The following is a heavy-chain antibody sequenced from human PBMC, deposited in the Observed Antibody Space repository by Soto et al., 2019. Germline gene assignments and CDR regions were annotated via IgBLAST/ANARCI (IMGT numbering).Heavy chain of an antibody. V-gene: IGHV3-21*01. Sequence: SLRLSCAASGFTFSSYSMNWVRQAPGKGLEWVSSISSSSSYIYYADSVKGRFTISRDNAKNSLYLQMNSLRAEDTAVYYCARDIVVVPAAIRSRFDYWGQGTLVTISS. CDR1: GFTFSSYS. D-gene: IGHD2-2*02. J-gene: IGHJ4*02. CDR3: ARDIVVVPAAIRSRFDY. CDR2: ISSSSSYI.